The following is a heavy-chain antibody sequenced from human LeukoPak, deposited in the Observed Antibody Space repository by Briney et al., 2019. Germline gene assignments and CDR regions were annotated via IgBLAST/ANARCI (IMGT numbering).Heavy chain of an antibody. CDR2: IYYSAST. V-gene: IGHV4-59*08. J-gene: IGHJ3*01. CDR1: GGSINNYY. Sequence: SETLSLTCTVSGGSINNYYWSWIRQPPGKGLEWIGYIYYSASTNYNPSLKSRVTITIDTSKSRFSLRLSSLTAADTAVYFCAGGGLSLDAFEFWGQGTMVTVSS. D-gene: IGHD4-23*01. CDR3: AGGGLSLDAFEF.